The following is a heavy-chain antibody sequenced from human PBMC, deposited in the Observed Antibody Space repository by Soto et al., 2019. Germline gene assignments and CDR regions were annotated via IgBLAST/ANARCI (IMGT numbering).Heavy chain of an antibody. CDR1: GGSFSGYY. CDR2: INHSGST. V-gene: IGHV4-34*01. CDR3: ARGRVATITSIFYYGMDV. J-gene: IGHJ6*02. D-gene: IGHD5-12*01. Sequence: SETLSLTCAVYGGSFSGYYWSWILQPPWKGLEWIGEINHSGSTNYNPSLKSRVTISVDTSKNQFSLKLSSVTAADTAVYYCARGRVATITSIFYYGMDVWGQGTTVTVSS.